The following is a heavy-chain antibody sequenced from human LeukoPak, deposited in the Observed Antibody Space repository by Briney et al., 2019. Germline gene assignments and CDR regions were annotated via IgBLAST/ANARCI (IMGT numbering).Heavy chain of an antibody. J-gene: IGHJ4*02. CDR2: IWYDGSNR. D-gene: IGHD6-13*01. Sequence: PGGSLRLSCAASGFTFSSYGMHWVRQAPGKGLEWVAVIWYDGSNRYYADSVKGRFTISRDNSKNTLYLQMNSLRAEDTAVYYCASSGGYSSSWYYWGQGTLATVSS. CDR1: GFTFSSYG. V-gene: IGHV3-33*01. CDR3: ASSGGYSSSWYY.